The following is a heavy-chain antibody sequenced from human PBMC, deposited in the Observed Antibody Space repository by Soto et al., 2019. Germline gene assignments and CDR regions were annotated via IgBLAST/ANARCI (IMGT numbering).Heavy chain of an antibody. CDR3: ARSLYSGSYTNWFDP. CDR1: GGSISSYY. J-gene: IGHJ5*02. V-gene: IGHV4-59*01. D-gene: IGHD1-26*01. Sequence: SETLSLTCTVSGGSISSYYWSWIRQPPGKGLEYIGYIYYSGSPNYNPSLKSRVTISVDTSKKQFSLKLSSVTAADTAAYYCARSLYSGSYTNWFDPWGQGTLVTVSS. CDR2: IYYSGSP.